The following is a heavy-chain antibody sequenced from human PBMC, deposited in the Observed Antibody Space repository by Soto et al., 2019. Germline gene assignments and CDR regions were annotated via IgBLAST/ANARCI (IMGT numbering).Heavy chain of an antibody. D-gene: IGHD3-22*01. V-gene: IGHV3-30*18. Sequence: SLRLSFEASGFTFRNNGMPWVRQVPGKGLEWVAVISYDGNNKYYADSVKGRFTISRDISKNTVYLQMNNLRTEDTAMYYCAKGGSGNYFTYYEYYGMDVWGLGTTVTVSS. CDR3: AKGGSGNYFTYYEYYGMDV. CDR1: GFTFRNNG. J-gene: IGHJ6*02. CDR2: ISYDGNNK.